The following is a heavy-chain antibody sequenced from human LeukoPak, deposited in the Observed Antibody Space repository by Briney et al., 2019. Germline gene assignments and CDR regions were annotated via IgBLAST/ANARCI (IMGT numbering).Heavy chain of an antibody. CDR1: GSDW. CDR2: INSDGSWT. V-gene: IGHV3-74*01. Sequence: PGGSLRLSCAASGSDWMHWVRQAPGKGLVWVSHINSDGSWTSYADSVKGRFTISKDNAKNTVYLQMNSLRAEDTAVYYCVSFYETYWGRGTLVTVSS. D-gene: IGHD2/OR15-2a*01. CDR3: VSFYETY. J-gene: IGHJ4*02.